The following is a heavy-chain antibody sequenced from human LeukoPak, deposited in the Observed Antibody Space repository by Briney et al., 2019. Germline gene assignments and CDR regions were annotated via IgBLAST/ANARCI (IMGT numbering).Heavy chain of an antibody. CDR2: INHSGST. CDR3: ARGGMLRRWGYLDY. CDR1: GGSFSGYY. D-gene: IGHD2-8*01. Sequence: SETLSLTCAVYGGSFSGYYWSWIRQPPGKGLEWIGEINHSGSTNYNPSLKSRVTISVDTSKNQFSLKLSSVTAADTAVYYCARGGMLRRWGYLDYWGQGTLVTVSS. V-gene: IGHV4-34*01. J-gene: IGHJ4*02.